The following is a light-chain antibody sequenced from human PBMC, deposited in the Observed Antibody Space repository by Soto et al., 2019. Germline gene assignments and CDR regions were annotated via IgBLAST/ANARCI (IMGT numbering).Light chain of an antibody. CDR2: DAS. V-gene: IGKV1-5*01. J-gene: IGKJ1*01. Sequence: DIQMTQSPPTLSASVGDRVTITCRASQSINTWLAWYQQKSGKAPKLLIYDASSLESGVPSRFSGSGSGTEFTLTISSLQPDDFATYYCQQYNTYSPERTFGQGTKVDIK. CDR3: QQYNTYSPERT. CDR1: QSINTW.